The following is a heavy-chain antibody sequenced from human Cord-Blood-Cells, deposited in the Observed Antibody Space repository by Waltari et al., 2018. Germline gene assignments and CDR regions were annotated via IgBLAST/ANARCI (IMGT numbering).Heavy chain of an antibody. CDR3: ASAGDTAMVVDY. J-gene: IGHJ4*02. V-gene: IGHV1-69*09. CDR2: IIPILGIA. D-gene: IGHD5-18*01. Sequence: QVQLVQSGAEVKKPGSSVKVSCKASGGTFSSYAISWVRQAPGQGLEWMGRIIPILGIANYAQKVQGRVTITADKSTSTAYMELSSLRSEDTAVYYCASAGDTAMVVDYWGQGTLVTVSS. CDR1: GGTFSSYA.